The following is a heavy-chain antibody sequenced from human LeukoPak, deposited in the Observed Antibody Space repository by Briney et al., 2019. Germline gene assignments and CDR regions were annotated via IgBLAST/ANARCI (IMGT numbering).Heavy chain of an antibody. J-gene: IGHJ4*02. CDR2: ISWNSGSI. Sequence: PGGSLRLSCAASGFTFDDYAMHWVRHAPGKGLEWVSGISWNSGSIGYADSVKGRFTISRDNAKNSLYLQMNSLRAEDTALYYCARHYVGSYSVCAFDYWGQGTLVTVSS. CDR1: GFTFDDYA. CDR3: ARHYVGSYSVCAFDY. V-gene: IGHV3-9*01. D-gene: IGHD1-26*01.